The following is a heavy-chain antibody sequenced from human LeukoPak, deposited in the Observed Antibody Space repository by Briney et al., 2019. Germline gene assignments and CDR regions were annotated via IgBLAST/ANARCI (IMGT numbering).Heavy chain of an antibody. CDR2: INPNGGGT. Sequence: GASVKVSCKASGYTFTGYYMHWVRQAPGQGLEWMGWINPNGGGTNYAQKFQGRVTMTRDTSITTAYTELSSLRSDDTAVYFCARDLAYGDPPSGFDPWGQGTLVTVSS. D-gene: IGHD4-17*01. CDR1: GYTFTGYY. V-gene: IGHV1-2*02. CDR3: ARDLAYGDPPSGFDP. J-gene: IGHJ5*02.